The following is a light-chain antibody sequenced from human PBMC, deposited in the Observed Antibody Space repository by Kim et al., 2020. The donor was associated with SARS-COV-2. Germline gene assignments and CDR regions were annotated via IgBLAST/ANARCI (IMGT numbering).Light chain of an antibody. Sequence: SPGERATLSCRASQSVSSSYLAWYLQKPGQAPRILIYGASTRATGIPDRFSGSGSGTDFTLTISRLEPEDFAVYYCQQYVSSPITFGQGTRLEIK. V-gene: IGKV3-20*01. CDR3: QQYVSSPIT. CDR2: GAS. J-gene: IGKJ5*01. CDR1: QSVSSSY.